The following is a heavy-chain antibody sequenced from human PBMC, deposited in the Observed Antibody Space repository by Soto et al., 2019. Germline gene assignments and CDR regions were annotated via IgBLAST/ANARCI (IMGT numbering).Heavy chain of an antibody. J-gene: IGHJ5*02. CDR2: IYSSGST. D-gene: IGHD3-3*01. CDR3: ARGQRFSDWFDP. CDR1: GGTLSGYY. V-gene: IGHV4-4*07. Sequence: SETLSLTCTGTGGTLSGYYWTWIRQSAGGGLEWIGRIYSSGSTNYNPSLKSRVTISLDTSMSHFSLRLRSVSAADTAVYYCARGQRFSDWFDPWGQGTLVTVSS.